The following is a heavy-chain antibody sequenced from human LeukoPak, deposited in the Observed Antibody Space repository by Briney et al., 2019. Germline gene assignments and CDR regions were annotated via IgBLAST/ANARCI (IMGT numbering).Heavy chain of an antibody. V-gene: IGHV1-69*13. Sequence: SVKVSCKASGGTFSSYAISWVRQAPGQGLEWMGGIIPIFGTANYAQKFQGRVTITADESTSTAYMELSSLRSEDTAVYYCARGRIIGVTAFDYWGQGTLVTVSS. D-gene: IGHD3-10*01. CDR3: ARGRIIGVTAFDY. CDR1: GGTFSSYA. J-gene: IGHJ4*02. CDR2: IIPIFGTA.